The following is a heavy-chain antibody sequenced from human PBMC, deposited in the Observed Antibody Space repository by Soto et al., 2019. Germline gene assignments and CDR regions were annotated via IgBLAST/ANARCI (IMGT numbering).Heavy chain of an antibody. J-gene: IGHJ6*03. Sequence: QVQLQRSGPGLVKPSQTLSLTCAISGDSVSSNSAVWNWIRRSPSGGLEWLGRTYYRSRWYNEYAVSLTSRITIHPDTSKNQFSLHLNSVTPEATAVYYCAGTTSLQLYYMDVWGKGTTVTVSS. D-gene: IGHD1-7*01. CDR2: TYYRSRWYN. V-gene: IGHV6-1*01. CDR3: AGTTSLQLYYMDV. CDR1: GDSVSSNSAV.